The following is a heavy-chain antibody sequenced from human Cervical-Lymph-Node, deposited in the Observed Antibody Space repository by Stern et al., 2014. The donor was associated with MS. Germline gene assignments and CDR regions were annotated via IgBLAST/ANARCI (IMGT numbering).Heavy chain of an antibody. CDR1: GGSISSRNW. Sequence: QVQLQQSGPGLVKPSGTLSLTCAVSGGSISSRNWWSWVRRPPGKGLGWIGEIHHSGKNGYKPSLQGRVTISSDTAKNRFSLQLRSVTAADTAVYFCARGMLYDSSGYYLFYLDSWGQGTLVAVSS. CDR2: IHHSGKN. D-gene: IGHD3-22*01. V-gene: IGHV4-4*02. J-gene: IGHJ4*02. CDR3: ARGMLYDSSGYYLFYLDS.